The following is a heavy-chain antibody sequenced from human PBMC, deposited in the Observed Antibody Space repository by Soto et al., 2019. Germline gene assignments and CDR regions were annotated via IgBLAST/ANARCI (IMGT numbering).Heavy chain of an antibody. Sequence: PSETLSLTCTVSGGSISSGDYYWSWIRQPPGKGLEWIGYIYYSGSTYYNPSLKSRVTISVDTSKNQFSLKLSSVTAADTAVYYGARDHRRGHYYYGMDVWGQGTTVTVSS. J-gene: IGHJ6*02. CDR3: ARDHRRGHYYYGMDV. CDR1: GGSISSGDYY. V-gene: IGHV4-30-4*01. CDR2: IYYSGST.